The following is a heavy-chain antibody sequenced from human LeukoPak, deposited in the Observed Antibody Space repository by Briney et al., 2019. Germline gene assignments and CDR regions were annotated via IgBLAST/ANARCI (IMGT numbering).Heavy chain of an antibody. Sequence: GGSLRLSCAASGFTFSSQSMTWVRQAPGRGLEWVSVIGASDGGTYYAVSVKGRFTISRDNSKNTLYLQMNSLRAEDTAVYYCANAIHSKAVALPFDYWGQGTLVTVSS. D-gene: IGHD6-19*01. CDR2: IGASDGGT. CDR3: ANAIHSKAVALPFDY. V-gene: IGHV3-23*01. J-gene: IGHJ4*02. CDR1: GFTFSSQS.